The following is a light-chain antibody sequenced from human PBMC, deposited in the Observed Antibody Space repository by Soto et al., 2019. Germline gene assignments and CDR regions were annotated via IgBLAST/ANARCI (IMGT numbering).Light chain of an antibody. CDR3: ATWADSVNGVV. CDR1: NSDIGSHS. Sequence: QSVLTQPPSASGNPGQTVTISCSGSNSDIGSHSVDWYQQFPGTTPRLLINSNDQRPSGVPDRFSGSKSGTSASLAISGLQSEDEADYYCATWADSVNGVVFGGGTKLTVL. V-gene: IGLV1-44*01. J-gene: IGLJ2*01. CDR2: SND.